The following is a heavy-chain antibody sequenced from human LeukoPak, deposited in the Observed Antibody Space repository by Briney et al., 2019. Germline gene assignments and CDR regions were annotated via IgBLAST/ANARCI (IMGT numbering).Heavy chain of an antibody. D-gene: IGHD6-25*01. Sequence: GGPLRLSCAASGFTFSSYSMNWVRHAPGKGLEWVSSISSSSSYIYYADSVKGRFTISRDHAKNSLYLQINSLRAEDTAVYYCARAGYSSGRCFDYWGQGTLVTVSS. CDR3: ARAGYSSGRCFDY. V-gene: IGHV3-21*01. CDR1: GFTFSSYS. J-gene: IGHJ4*02. CDR2: ISSSSSYI.